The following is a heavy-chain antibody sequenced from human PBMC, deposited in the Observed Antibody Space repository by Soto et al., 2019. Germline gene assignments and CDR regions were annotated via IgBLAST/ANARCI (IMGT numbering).Heavy chain of an antibody. CDR2: ISYDGSNK. Sequence: QVQLVESGGGVVQPGRSLRLSCAASGFTFSSYAMHGVRQAPGKGLEWVAVISYDGSNKYYADSVKGRFTISRDNSKNTLYLQMNSLRAEDTAVYYCARPLPGFEGYYFDYWGQGTLVTVSS. CDR1: GFTFSSYA. CDR3: ARPLPGFEGYYFDY. D-gene: IGHD3-16*01. V-gene: IGHV3-30-3*01. J-gene: IGHJ4*02.